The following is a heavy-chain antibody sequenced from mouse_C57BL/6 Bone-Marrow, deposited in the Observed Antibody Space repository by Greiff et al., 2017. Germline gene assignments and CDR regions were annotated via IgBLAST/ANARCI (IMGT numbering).Heavy chain of an antibody. V-gene: IGHV7-3*01. CDR1: GFTFTDYY. D-gene: IGHD4-1*01. CDR3: ARLTGPAWFAY. J-gene: IGHJ3*01. CDR2: IRNKANGYTT. Sequence: EVKVVESGGGLVQPGGSLSLSCAASGFTFTDYYMSWVRQPPGKALEWLGFIRNKANGYTTEYSASVKGRFTISRDNSQSILYLQMNALRAEDSATYYCARLTGPAWFAYWGQGTLVTVSA.